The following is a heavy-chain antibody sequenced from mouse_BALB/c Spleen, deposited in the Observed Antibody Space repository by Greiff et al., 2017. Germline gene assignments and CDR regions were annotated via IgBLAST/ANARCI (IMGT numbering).Heavy chain of an antibody. CDR3: ARDQDGKSFAY. V-gene: IGHV5-12-2*01. D-gene: IGHD2-1*01. CDR2: ISNGGGST. Sequence: EVMLVESGGGLVQPGGSLKLSCAASGFTFSSYTMSWVRQTPEKRLEWVAYISNGGGSTYYPDSVKGRFTISRDNAKNTLYLQMSSLKSEDTAMYYCARDQDGKSFAYWGQGTLVTVSA. CDR1: GFTFSSYT. J-gene: IGHJ3*01.